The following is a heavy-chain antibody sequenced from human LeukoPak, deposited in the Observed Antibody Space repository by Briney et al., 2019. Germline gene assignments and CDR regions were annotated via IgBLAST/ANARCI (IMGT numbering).Heavy chain of an antibody. J-gene: IGHJ4*02. CDR1: GGSFSGYY. Sequence: PSETLSLTCAVYGGSFSGYYWSWIRQPPGKGLEWIGEINHSGSTNYNPSLKSRVTISVDTSKNQFSLKLSSVTAADTAVYYCASPHGDYWGQGTLVTVSS. D-gene: IGHD7-27*01. V-gene: IGHV4-34*01. CDR2: INHSGST. CDR3: ASPHGDY.